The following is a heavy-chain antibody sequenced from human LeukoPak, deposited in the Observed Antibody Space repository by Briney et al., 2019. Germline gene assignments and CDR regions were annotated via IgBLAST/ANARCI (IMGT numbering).Heavy chain of an antibody. CDR1: GFTFCDHY. J-gene: IGHJ5*02. Sequence: GGSLRLSCAASGFTFCDHYMSWIRQVPGKGLEWVSYITTRANIIYCVDSVKGRFTVSADNAKNSLYLQMNNLRAEDTALYYCARGGDYVGVAARIDLWGQGTLVTVSS. CDR2: ITTRANII. CDR3: ARGGDYVGVAARIDL. V-gene: IGHV3-11*01. D-gene: IGHD3-10*02.